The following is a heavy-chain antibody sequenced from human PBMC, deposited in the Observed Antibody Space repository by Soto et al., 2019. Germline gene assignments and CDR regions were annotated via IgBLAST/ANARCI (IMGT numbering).Heavy chain of an antibody. V-gene: IGHV1-18*01. D-gene: IGHD2-2*01. Sequence: KVPGASVKVSCKASGYTFTTFGISWVRQAPGQGLEWMGWIDPKNGNTKDAQKFQGTVTMTTDTSTSTAYMELRSLRSDDTAVYFCAKEYCDTSRCFLPDYWGQGALVTVSS. J-gene: IGHJ4*02. CDR1: GYTFTTFG. CDR2: IDPKNGNT. CDR3: AKEYCDTSRCFLPDY.